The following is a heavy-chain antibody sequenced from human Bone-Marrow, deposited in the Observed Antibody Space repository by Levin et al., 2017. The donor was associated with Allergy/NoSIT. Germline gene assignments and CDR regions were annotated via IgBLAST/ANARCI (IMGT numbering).Heavy chain of an antibody. CDR2: IYYSGST. V-gene: IGHV4-39*01. CDR3: ARHDFSTGWFGESTLDY. J-gene: IGHJ4*02. Sequence: PSETLSLTCTVSGGSISSSSYYWGWIRQPPGKGLEWIGSIYYSGSTYYNPSLKSRVTISVDTSKNQFSLKLSSVTAADTAVYYCARHDFSTGWFGESTLDYWGQGTLVTVSS. D-gene: IGHD3-10*01. CDR1: GGSISSSSYY.